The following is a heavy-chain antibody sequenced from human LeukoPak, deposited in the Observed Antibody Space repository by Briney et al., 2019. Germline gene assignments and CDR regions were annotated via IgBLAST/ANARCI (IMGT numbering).Heavy chain of an antibody. D-gene: IGHD3-10*01. V-gene: IGHV4-59*01. CDR1: GGSISSYY. CDR3: ARVGTYGSGSYLSWLDY. Sequence: SETLSLTCTVSGGSISSYYWSWIRQPPGKGLEWIGYIYYSGSTNYNPSLKSRVTISVDTSKNQFSLKLSSVTAADTAVNYCARVGTYGSGSYLSWLDYWGQGTLVTVSS. CDR2: IYYSGST. J-gene: IGHJ4*02.